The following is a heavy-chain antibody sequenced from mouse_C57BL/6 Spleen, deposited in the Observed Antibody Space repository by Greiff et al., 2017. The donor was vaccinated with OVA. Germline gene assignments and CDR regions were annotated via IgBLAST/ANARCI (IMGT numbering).Heavy chain of an antibody. CDR3: ARQSFDY. V-gene: IGHV5-12*01. J-gene: IGHJ2*01. CDR2: ISNGGGST. Sequence: DVKLVESGGGLVQPGGSLKLSCAASGFTFSDYYMYWVRQTPEKRLEWVAYISNGGGSTYYPDTVKGRFTIARDKAKNTLYLQMSRLKSEDTAMYYCARQSFDYWGQGTTLTVSS. CDR1: GFTFSDYY.